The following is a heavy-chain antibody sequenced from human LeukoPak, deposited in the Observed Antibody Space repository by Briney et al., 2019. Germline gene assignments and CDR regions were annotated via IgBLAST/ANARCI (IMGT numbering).Heavy chain of an antibody. V-gene: IGHV3-48*04. CDR1: GFTFSSYS. CDR3: ARNYYYDSSGYYSGVIDY. D-gene: IGHD3-22*01. CDR2: ISSSGSTI. J-gene: IGHJ4*02. Sequence: PGGSLRLSCAASGFTFSSYSMNWVRQAPGKGLEWVSYISSSGSTIYYADSVKGRFTISRDNAKNSLYLQMNSLRAEDTAVYYCARNYYYDSSGYYSGVIDYWGQGTLVTVSS.